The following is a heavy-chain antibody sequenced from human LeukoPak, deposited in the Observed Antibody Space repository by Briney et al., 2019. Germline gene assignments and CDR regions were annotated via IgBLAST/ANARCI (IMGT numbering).Heavy chain of an antibody. CDR3: ARDKVDYDFWSGYYDY. CDR2: INPSGGST. D-gene: IGHD3-3*01. V-gene: IGHV1-46*01. Sequence: GASVKGSCKASGYTFTSYYMHWVRQAPGQGLEWMGIINPSGGSTSYAQKFQGRVTMTRDTSTSTVYMELSSLRSEDTAVYYCARDKVDYDFWSGYYDYWGQGTLVTVSS. CDR1: GYTFTSYY. J-gene: IGHJ4*02.